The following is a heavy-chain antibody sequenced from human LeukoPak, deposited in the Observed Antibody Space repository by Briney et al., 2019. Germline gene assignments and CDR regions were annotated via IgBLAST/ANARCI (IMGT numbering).Heavy chain of an antibody. J-gene: IGHJ4*02. D-gene: IGHD4-17*01. V-gene: IGHV3-30-3*01. Sequence: GGSLRLSCAASGFTFSSYAMHWVRQAPGKGLEWVAVISYDGSNKYYADSVKGRFTISRDNSKNTLYLQMNSLRAEDTAEYYCARAGGYGDYGLDYWGQGTLVTVSS. CDR2: ISYDGSNK. CDR3: ARAGGYGDYGLDY. CDR1: GFTFSSYA.